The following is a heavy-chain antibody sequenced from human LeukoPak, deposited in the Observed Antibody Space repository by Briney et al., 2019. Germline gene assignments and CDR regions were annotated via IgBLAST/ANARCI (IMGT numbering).Heavy chain of an antibody. CDR2: INHRGCT. CDR1: GGSFSSYY. Sequence: LGTLSLTCAVYGGSFSSYYWTWIRQPPGKGLEWIGEINHRGCTHYNPSLKSRVTILVDTSKNQFSLTLSSVTAADTAVYYCASGGSDYLWGGYRYFDYWGQGSLVPVSS. CDR3: ASGGSDYLWGGYRYFDY. V-gene: IGHV4-34*01. D-gene: IGHD3-16*02. J-gene: IGHJ4*02.